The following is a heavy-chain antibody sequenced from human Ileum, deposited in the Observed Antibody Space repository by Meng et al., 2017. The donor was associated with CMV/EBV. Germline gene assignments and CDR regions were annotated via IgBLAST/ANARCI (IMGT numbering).Heavy chain of an antibody. J-gene: IGHJ4*02. CDR3: AREIPSSSWYYLDY. CDR1: GGSISSGDYY. Sequence: VPLEESGPGLGKPSQTLSLTCTVSGGSISSGDYYWSWIRQPPGKGLEWIGYIYYSGSTYYNPSLKSRVTISVDTSKNQFSLKLSSVTAADTAVYYCAREIPSSSWYYLDYWGQGTLVTVSS. V-gene: IGHV4-30-4*08. D-gene: IGHD6-13*01. CDR2: IYYSGST.